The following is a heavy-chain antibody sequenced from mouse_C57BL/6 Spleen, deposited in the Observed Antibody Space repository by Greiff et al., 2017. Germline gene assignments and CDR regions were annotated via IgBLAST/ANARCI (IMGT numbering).Heavy chain of an antibody. J-gene: IGHJ3*01. V-gene: IGHV5-4*03. Sequence: DVKLVESGGGLVKPGGSLKLSCAASGFTFSSYAMSWVRQTPEKRLEWVATISDGGSYTYYPDNVKGRFTISRDNAKNNLYLQMSHLKSEDTAMYYCVIYYGSPFAYWGQGTLVTVSA. CDR1: GFTFSSYA. CDR2: ISDGGSYT. CDR3: VIYYGSPFAY. D-gene: IGHD2-1*01.